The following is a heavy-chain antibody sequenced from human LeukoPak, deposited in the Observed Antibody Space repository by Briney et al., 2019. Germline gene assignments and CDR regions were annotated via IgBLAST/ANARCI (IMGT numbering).Heavy chain of an antibody. Sequence: PSKTLSLTCTVSGGSISSGGYYWSWIRQHPGTGLEWIGYIYYSGSTYYNPSLKSRVTISVDTSKNQFSLKLGSVTAADTAVYYCARAPCGGDCYSVGYYFDYWGQGTLVTVSS. CDR1: GGSISSGGYY. V-gene: IGHV4-31*03. D-gene: IGHD2-21*02. J-gene: IGHJ4*02. CDR3: ARAPCGGDCYSVGYYFDY. CDR2: IYYSGST.